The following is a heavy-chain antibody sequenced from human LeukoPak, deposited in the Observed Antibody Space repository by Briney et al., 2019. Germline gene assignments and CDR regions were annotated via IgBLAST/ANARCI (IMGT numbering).Heavy chain of an antibody. D-gene: IGHD3-10*01. Sequence: SETLSLTCTVSGGSISGSSYYWGWIRQPPGKGLEWIGSIYYTGSTYYNPSLKSRVTISVDTSKNQFSLKLSSVTAADTAVYYCARRVNYGSGSYFNYWGQGTLVTVSS. V-gene: IGHV4-39*01. CDR3: ARRVNYGSGSYFNY. CDR1: GGSISGSSYY. CDR2: IYYTGST. J-gene: IGHJ4*02.